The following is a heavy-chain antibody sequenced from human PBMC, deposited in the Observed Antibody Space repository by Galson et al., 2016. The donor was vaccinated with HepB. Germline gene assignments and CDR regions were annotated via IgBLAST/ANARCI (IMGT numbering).Heavy chain of an antibody. CDR3: ARDRYSGSYYVGAFDI. J-gene: IGHJ3*02. Sequence: SVKVSCKASGYTFTGYYMHWVRQAPGQGLEWTGWINPDSGVTSYAQKFQGRVTMTRDTSISTVYMELSRLKSDDTAIYYCARDRYSGSYYVGAFDIWGQGTMVTV. D-gene: IGHD1-26*01. V-gene: IGHV1-2*02. CDR2: INPDSGVT. CDR1: GYTFTGYY.